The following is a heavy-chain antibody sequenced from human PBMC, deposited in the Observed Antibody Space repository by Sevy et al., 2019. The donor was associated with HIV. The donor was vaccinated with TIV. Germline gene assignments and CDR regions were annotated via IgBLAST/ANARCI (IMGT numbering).Heavy chain of an antibody. V-gene: IGHV3-48*02. D-gene: IGHD5-18*01. CDR1: GFTFSSYS. Sequence: GGSLRLSCAASGFTFSSYSMNWVRQAPGKGLEWVSYISSSSSTIYYADSVKGRFTISRDNAKNSLYLQMNGLRDEDTAVYYCARDIEESGIQLWMYYFDYWGQEPWSPSPQ. CDR2: ISSSSSTI. J-gene: IGHJ4*01. CDR3: ARDIEESGIQLWMYYFDY.